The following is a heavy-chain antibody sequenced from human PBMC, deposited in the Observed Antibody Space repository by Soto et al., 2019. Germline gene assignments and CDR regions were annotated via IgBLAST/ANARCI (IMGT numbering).Heavy chain of an antibody. D-gene: IGHD3-22*01. Sequence: GGSLRLSCADSELIFSIFQMNWVRQAPGNGLEWVSAISGSGGSTYYADSVKGRFTISRDNSKNTLYLQMNSLRAEDTAAYYCAKDGAYDSSGYYTSNWYFDLWGRGTLVNVSS. CDR1: ELIFSIFQ. V-gene: IGHV3-23*01. CDR3: AKDGAYDSSGYYTSNWYFDL. J-gene: IGHJ2*01. CDR2: ISGSGGST.